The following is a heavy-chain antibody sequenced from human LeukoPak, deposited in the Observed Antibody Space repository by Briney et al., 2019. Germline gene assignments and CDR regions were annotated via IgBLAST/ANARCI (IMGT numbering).Heavy chain of an antibody. D-gene: IGHD6-6*01. CDR3: AKGYSSSSTYYYFYMDV. V-gene: IGHV3-23*01. Sequence: PGGSLRLSCAASAFTFSNYAMSWLRQAPGKGLEWVSALSASGSGTYYADSVKGRFTISRDNSKNTLYLQMNSLSAEDTAVYYCAKGYSSSSTYYYFYMDVWGKGTTVTVSS. CDR1: AFTFSNYA. J-gene: IGHJ6*03. CDR2: LSASGSGT.